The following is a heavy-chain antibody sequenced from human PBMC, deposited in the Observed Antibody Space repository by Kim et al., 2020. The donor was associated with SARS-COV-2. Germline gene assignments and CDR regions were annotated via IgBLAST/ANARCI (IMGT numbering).Heavy chain of an antibody. CDR1: GYTFTGYY. CDR3: ARDGMITFGGVIPMDV. D-gene: IGHD3-16*02. V-gene: IGHV1-2*02. J-gene: IGHJ6*02. Sequence: ASVKVSCKASGYTFTGYYMHWVRQAPGQGLEWMAWINPNSGGTNYAQKFQGRVTMTRDTSISTAYMELSRLRSDDTAVYYCARDGMITFGGVIPMDVWGQGTTVTVSS. CDR2: INPNSGGT.